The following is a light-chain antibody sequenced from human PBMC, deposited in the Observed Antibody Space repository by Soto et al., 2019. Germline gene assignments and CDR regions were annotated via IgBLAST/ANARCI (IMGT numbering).Light chain of an antibody. CDR1: QSVSSN. CDR2: DVS. J-gene: IGKJ1*01. CDR3: QQYYHWRT. V-gene: IGKV3-15*01. Sequence: EILMTQSPATLSVSPGERATLSCRASQSVSSNLAWYQQKPGQAPRLLIYDVSTRASAAPARFSGSGSGSEFTLTISSLQSEDFAIYFCQQYYHWRTFGQGTKVDIK.